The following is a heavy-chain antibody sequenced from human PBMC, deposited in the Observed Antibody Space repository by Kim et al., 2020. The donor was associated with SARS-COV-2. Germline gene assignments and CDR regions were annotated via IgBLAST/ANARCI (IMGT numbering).Heavy chain of an antibody. CDR3: VRDEVERNTDYCFDY. D-gene: IGHD1-1*01. V-gene: IGHV4-4*07. J-gene: IGHJ4*02. Sequence: PSFRSRVTMSQDTSKSQFSLKLTSVTAADTAVYYCVRDEVERNTDYCFDYWGQGTLVTVSS.